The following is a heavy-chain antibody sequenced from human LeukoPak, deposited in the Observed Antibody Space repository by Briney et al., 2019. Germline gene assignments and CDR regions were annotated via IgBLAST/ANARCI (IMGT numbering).Heavy chain of an antibody. J-gene: IGHJ4*02. Sequence: ASVKVSCKASGYTFTSYDINWVRQATGQGLEWMGWMNPNSGNTGYAQKFQGRVTMTRNTSISTAYMELSSLRSEDTAVYYCARGPYYDFWSGHYYYFDYWGQGTLVTVSS. V-gene: IGHV1-8*01. CDR1: GYTFTSYD. D-gene: IGHD3-3*01. CDR2: MNPNSGNT. CDR3: ARGPYYDFWSGHYYYFDY.